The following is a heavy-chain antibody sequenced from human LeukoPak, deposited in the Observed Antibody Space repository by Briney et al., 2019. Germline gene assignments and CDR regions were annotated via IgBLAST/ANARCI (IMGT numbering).Heavy chain of an antibody. J-gene: IGHJ4*02. V-gene: IGHV4-59*08. CDR2: IYYSGST. D-gene: IGHD3-10*01. CDR1: GGSISNYY. CDR3: ARHTSYYFDY. Sequence: SETLSLTCTVSGGSISNYYWSWIRQPPGTGLEWIGYIYYSGSTNYNPSLKSRVTISVDTSKNQFSLKLSSVTAADTAVYYCARHTSYYFDYWGQGTLVTVSS.